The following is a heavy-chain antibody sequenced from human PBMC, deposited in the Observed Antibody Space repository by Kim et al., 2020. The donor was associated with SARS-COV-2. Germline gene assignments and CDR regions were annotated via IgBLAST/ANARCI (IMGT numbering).Heavy chain of an antibody. CDR3: ARTGYYGYLRNAFDI. J-gene: IGHJ3*02. V-gene: IGHV3-33*01. Sequence: GGSLRLSCAASGFTFSTYTVHWVRQAPGKGLEWVAVTWFDESDKYYADSVKGRFTISRDNSKNTLYLQMNSLRAEDTAVYYCARTGYYGYLRNAFDIWGQEPMVTVSS. CDR2: TWFDESDK. D-gene: IGHD3-16*01. CDR1: GFTFSTYT.